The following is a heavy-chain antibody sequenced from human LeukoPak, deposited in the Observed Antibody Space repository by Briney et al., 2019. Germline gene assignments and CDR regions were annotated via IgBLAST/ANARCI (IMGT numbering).Heavy chain of an antibody. Sequence: GSSVKVSCKASGGTFSSYAISWVRQAPGQGLEWMGWISAYNGNTNYAQKLQGRATMTTDTSTSTAYMELRSLRSDDTAVYYCARDSADCSGGSCYSAEYFHHWGQGTLVTVSS. CDR3: ARDSADCSGGSCYSAEYFHH. D-gene: IGHD2-15*01. CDR1: GGTFSSYA. J-gene: IGHJ1*01. V-gene: IGHV1-18*01. CDR2: ISAYNGNT.